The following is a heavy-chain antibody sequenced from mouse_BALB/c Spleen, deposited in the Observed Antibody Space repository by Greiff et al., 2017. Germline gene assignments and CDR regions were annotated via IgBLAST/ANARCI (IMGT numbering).Heavy chain of an antibody. V-gene: IGHV5-6*01. J-gene: IGHJ4*01. CDR1: GFTFSSYG. CDR2: ISSGGSTI. CDR3: ARFDYAMDY. Sequence: EVQGVESGGDLVKPGGSLKLSCAASGFTFSSYGMSWVRQTPDKRLEWVATISSGGSTIYYADTVKGRFTISRDNPKNTLFLQMTSLRSEDTAMYYCARFDYAMDYWGQGTSVTVSS.